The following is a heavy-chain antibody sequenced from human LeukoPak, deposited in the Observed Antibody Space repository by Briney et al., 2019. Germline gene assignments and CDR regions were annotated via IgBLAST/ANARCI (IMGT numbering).Heavy chain of an antibody. CDR3: ARDWGVSARPGYMDV. J-gene: IGHJ6*03. CDR2: ISSSSSYI. V-gene: IGHV3-21*01. D-gene: IGHD6-6*01. CDR1: GFTFSSYS. Sequence: PGGSLRLSCAASGFTFSSYSMNWVRQAPGKGLEWVSSISSSSSYIYYADSVKGRFTISRGNAKNSLYLQMNSLRAEDTAVYYCARDWGVSARPGYMDVWGKGTTVTVSS.